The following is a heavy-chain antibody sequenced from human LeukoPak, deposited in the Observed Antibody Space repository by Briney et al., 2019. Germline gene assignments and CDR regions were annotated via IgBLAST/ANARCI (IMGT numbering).Heavy chain of an antibody. V-gene: IGHV3-30*02. Sequence: GGSLRLSCAASGFIFSNYGMHWVRQAPGKGLEWVAFIRYDGSNKYYADSVKGRFTISRDNSKKTLYLQMNSLRAEDTAVYYCARMYYGDYVFDYWGQGTLVAVSS. J-gene: IGHJ4*02. CDR3: ARMYYGDYVFDY. D-gene: IGHD4-17*01. CDR2: IRYDGSNK. CDR1: GFIFSNYG.